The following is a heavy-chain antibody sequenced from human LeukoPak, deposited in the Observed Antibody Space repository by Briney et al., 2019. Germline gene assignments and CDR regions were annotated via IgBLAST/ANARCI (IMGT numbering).Heavy chain of an antibody. V-gene: IGHV7-4-1*02. Sequence: ASVKVSCKASGYTFTNYTMNWVRQAPGQGLEWMGWINPNTANPTCAQGLTGRFVFSVDTSVTTAYLQISRLKAEDTAVYYCARPFCSGDNCHSYFDHWGQGTLVTVSS. CDR3: ARPFCSGDNCHSYFDH. D-gene: IGHD2-15*01. CDR1: GYTFTNYT. J-gene: IGHJ4*02. CDR2: INPNTANP.